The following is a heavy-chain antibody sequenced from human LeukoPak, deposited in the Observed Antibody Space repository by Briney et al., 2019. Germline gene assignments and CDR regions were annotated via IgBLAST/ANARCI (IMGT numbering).Heavy chain of an antibody. Sequence: SETLSLTCTVSGGSISSSGYYWGWIRQPPGKGLEWIGSIHYSGSTYYNPSLKSRVTISVDTSKNQFSLKLSSVTAADTAVYYCARDLSEDGYYYYYYMDVWGKGTTVTVSS. D-gene: IGHD1-14*01. V-gene: IGHV4-39*07. CDR3: ARDLSEDGYYYYYYMDV. CDR2: IHYSGST. CDR1: GGSISSSGYY. J-gene: IGHJ6*03.